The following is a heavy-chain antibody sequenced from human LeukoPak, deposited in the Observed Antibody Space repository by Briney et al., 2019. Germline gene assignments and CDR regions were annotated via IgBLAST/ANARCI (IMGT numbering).Heavy chain of an antibody. Sequence: SETLSLTCTVSGGSISSYYWSWIRQPPGKGLEWIGYIYYSGSTNYNPSLKSRVTISVDTSKNQFSLKLSSVTAADTAVYYCARGVVVPAPGFDPWGQGTLVTVSS. CDR2: IYYSGST. CDR1: GGSISSYY. CDR3: ARGVVVPAPGFDP. J-gene: IGHJ5*02. V-gene: IGHV4-59*01. D-gene: IGHD2-2*01.